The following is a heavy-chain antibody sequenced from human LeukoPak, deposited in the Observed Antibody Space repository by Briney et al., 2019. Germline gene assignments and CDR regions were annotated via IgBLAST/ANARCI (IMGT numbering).Heavy chain of an antibody. CDR1: GYTFTSYD. CDR3: ARGAKFRSYGSGTYYTSLPFDP. V-gene: IGHV1-3*03. Sequence: ASVKVSCKASGYTFTSYDISWVRQAPGQRLEWMGWINTGNGNTKYSQEFQGRVTITRDTSASTAYMELSSLRSEDMAVYYCARGAKFRSYGSGTYYTSLPFDPWGQGTLVTVSS. J-gene: IGHJ5*02. D-gene: IGHD3-10*01. CDR2: INTGNGNT.